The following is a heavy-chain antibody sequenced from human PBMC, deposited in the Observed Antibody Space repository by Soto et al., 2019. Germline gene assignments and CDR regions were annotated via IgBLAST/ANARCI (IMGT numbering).Heavy chain of an antibody. Sequence: SETLSLTCTVSGGSISSSSYYRGWIRQPPGKGLEWIGSIYYSGSTYYNPSLKSRVTISVDTSKNQFSLKLSSVTAADTAVYYCAKTVWSPSQNWFDPWGQGTRVTVSS. J-gene: IGHJ5*02. CDR2: IYYSGST. D-gene: IGHD1-1*01. CDR1: GGSISSSSYY. V-gene: IGHV4-39*01. CDR3: AKTVWSPSQNWFDP.